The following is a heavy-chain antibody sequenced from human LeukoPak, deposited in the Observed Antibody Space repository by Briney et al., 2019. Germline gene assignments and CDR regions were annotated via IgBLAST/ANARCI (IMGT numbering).Heavy chain of an antibody. CDR3: AAWAIVGATGSYYYYYGMDV. CDR2: IYYSGNT. Sequence: RPSETLSLTCTVSGGSISSGSYYWGWIRQPPGKGLEWIGSIYYSGNTYYNPSLKSRVTISVDTSRNQFSLKLSSVTAADTAVYYCAAWAIVGATGSYYYYYGMDVWGQGTTVTVSS. D-gene: IGHD1-26*01. V-gene: IGHV4-39*01. CDR1: GGSISSGSYY. J-gene: IGHJ6*02.